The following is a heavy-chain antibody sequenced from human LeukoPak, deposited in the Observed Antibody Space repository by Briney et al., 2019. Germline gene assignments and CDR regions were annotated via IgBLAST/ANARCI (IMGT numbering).Heavy chain of an antibody. CDR2: SNHSAST. D-gene: IGHD3-22*01. J-gene: IGHJ4*02. CDR1: GGSFSGYY. Sequence: PSETLSLTCAVYGGSFSGYYWGWIRQPPGKGLEWVGDSNHSASTNYNPSHRSRVTITVDTTKNQFPLKLSSVTDAETAVYYCARGGSYDRKPFDFWGQGTLVTVSS. CDR3: ARGGSYDRKPFDF. V-gene: IGHV4-34*01.